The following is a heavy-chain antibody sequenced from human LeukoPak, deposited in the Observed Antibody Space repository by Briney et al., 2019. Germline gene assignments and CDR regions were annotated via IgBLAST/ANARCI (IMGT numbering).Heavy chain of an antibody. J-gene: IGHJ4*02. D-gene: IGHD3-16*02. Sequence: PGRSLRLSCAASGFTFDDYAMHWVRQAPGKGLEWVSGISWNSGSIGYAASVKGRFTISRDNAKNSLYLQMNSLRAEDTALYYCARTPTFGGVIVIPYYFDYWGQGTLVTVSS. V-gene: IGHV3-9*01. CDR3: ARTPTFGGVIVIPYYFDY. CDR1: GFTFDDYA. CDR2: ISWNSGSI.